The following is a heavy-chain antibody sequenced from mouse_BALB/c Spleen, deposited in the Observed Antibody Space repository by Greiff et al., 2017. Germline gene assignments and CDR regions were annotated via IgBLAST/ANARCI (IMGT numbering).Heavy chain of an antibody. CDR1: GDSITSGY. Sequence: EVKVVESGPSLVKPSQTLSLTCSVTGDSITSGYWNWIRKFPGNKLEYMGYISYSGSTYYNPSLKSRISITRDTSKNQYYLQLNSVTTEDTATYYCARGGDYRYGFDYWGQGTTLTVSS. D-gene: IGHD2-14*01. V-gene: IGHV3-8*02. CDR2: ISYSGST. CDR3: ARGGDYRYGFDY. J-gene: IGHJ2*01.